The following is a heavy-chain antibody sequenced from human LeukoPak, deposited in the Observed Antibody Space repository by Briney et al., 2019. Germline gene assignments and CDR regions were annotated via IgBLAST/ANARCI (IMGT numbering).Heavy chain of an antibody. Sequence: SETLSLICTVSGGSISSGSYYWSWIRQPAGKGLEWIGRIYTSGSTNYNPSLKSRVTISVDTSKNQFSLKLSSVTAADTAVYYCARGYSGYDLDYWGQGTLVTVSS. D-gene: IGHD5-12*01. V-gene: IGHV4-61*02. CDR1: GGSISSGSYY. CDR2: IYTSGST. CDR3: ARGYSGYDLDY. J-gene: IGHJ4*02.